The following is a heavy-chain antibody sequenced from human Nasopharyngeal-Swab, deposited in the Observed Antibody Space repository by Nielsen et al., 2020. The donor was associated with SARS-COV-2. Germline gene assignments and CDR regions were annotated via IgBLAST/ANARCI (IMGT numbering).Heavy chain of an antibody. V-gene: IGHV4-59*01. CDR1: GVSFNSYY. Sequence: SETLSLPFIISGVSFNSYYWSWIRQPLGKGLEWIGFIYYTGVPNYNPSLKSRVTISVDTSKNQFCLKLSFVAAADTAVYYCAIYYYDRRGSPKYFQHWGQGTVVTVSS. J-gene: IGHJ1*01. CDR2: IYYTGVP. CDR3: AIYYYDRRGSPKYFQH. D-gene: IGHD3-22*01.